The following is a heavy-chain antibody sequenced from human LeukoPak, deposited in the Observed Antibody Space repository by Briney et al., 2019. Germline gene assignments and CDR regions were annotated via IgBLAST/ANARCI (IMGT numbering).Heavy chain of an antibody. CDR3: ARDWGVGGGDWGVVPAPYYYYYMDV. J-gene: IGHJ6*03. CDR1: GFTFSSYGM. CDR2: IYHSGST. V-gene: IGHV4-4*02. Sequence: GSLRLSCAASGFTFSSYGMSWVRQPPGKGLEWIGEIYHSGSTNYNPSLKSRVTMSVDTSKNQFSLKLSSVTAADTAVYYCARDWGVGGGDWGVVPAPYYYYYMDVWGKGTTVTISS. D-gene: IGHD2-2*01.